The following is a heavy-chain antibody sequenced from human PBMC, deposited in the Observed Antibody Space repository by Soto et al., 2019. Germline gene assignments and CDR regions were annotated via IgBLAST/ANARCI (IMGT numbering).Heavy chain of an antibody. D-gene: IGHD1-20*01. J-gene: IGHJ5*02. V-gene: IGHV1-3*01. CDR3: ARVITGTTPTDWFDP. CDR1: GYTFTSYA. Sequence: ASVKVSCKASGYTFTSYAMHWVRQAPGQRLEWMGWINAGNGNTKYSQKFQGRVTITRDTSASTAYMELSSLRSEDTAVYYCARVITGTTPTDWFDPWGQGTLVTVS. CDR2: INAGNGNT.